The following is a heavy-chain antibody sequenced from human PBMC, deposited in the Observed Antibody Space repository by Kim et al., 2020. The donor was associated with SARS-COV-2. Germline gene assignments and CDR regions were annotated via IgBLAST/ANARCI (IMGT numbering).Heavy chain of an antibody. CDR3: ARGAYYDSSGYYYADNYFDY. Sequence: GGSLRLSCAASGFTFSDYYMSWIRQAPGKGLEWVSYISSSGSTIYYADSVKGRFTISRDNAKNSLYLQMNSLRAEDTAVYYCARGAYYDSSGYYYADNYFDYWGQGTLVTVSS. CDR1: GFTFSDYY. CDR2: ISSSGSTI. V-gene: IGHV3-11*01. J-gene: IGHJ4*02. D-gene: IGHD3-22*01.